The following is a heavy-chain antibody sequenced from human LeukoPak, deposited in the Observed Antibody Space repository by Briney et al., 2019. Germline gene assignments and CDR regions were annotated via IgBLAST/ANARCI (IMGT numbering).Heavy chain of an antibody. V-gene: IGHV4-61*01. J-gene: IGHJ4*02. D-gene: IGHD6-13*01. Sequence: PSETLSLTCAVSGYSISSGYYWGWIRQPPGKGLEWIGYIYYSGSTNYNPSLKSRVTISVDTSKNQFSLKLSSVTAADTAVYYCARDQGSSWGLFDYWGQGTLVTVSS. CDR1: GYSISSGYY. CDR2: IYYSGST. CDR3: ARDQGSSWGLFDY.